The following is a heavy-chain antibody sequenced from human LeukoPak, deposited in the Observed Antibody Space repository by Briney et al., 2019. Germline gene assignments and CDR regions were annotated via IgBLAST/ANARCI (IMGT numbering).Heavy chain of an antibody. D-gene: IGHD3-22*01. Sequence: GGSQRLSCAASGFTFSGYAMSWDRQAPGKGLEWVSVISGSGISTYNADSVKGRFTISRDNSKNTLYLQMNSLRAEDTAVYYCAKADYYDSNTYRAQFFQHWGQGSLLTVSS. CDR3: AKADYYDSNTYRAQFFQH. J-gene: IGHJ1*01. CDR1: GFTFSGYA. CDR2: ISGSGIST. V-gene: IGHV3-23*01.